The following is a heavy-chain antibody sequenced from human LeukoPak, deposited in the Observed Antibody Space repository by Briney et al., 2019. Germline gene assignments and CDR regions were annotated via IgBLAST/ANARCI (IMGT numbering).Heavy chain of an antibody. Sequence: PGGSLRLSCATSGFTFVDYGLSWVRRAPGKGLEWLCAINYNGAITDYADSVKGRFTISRDNAKNSLYLRMDSLRAEDTALYYCAKRRRNYYDSSGYYYFDYWGQGTLVTVSS. V-gene: IGHV3-20*04. CDR2: INYNGAIT. J-gene: IGHJ4*02. CDR3: AKRRRNYYDSSGYYYFDY. CDR1: GFTFVDYG. D-gene: IGHD3-22*01.